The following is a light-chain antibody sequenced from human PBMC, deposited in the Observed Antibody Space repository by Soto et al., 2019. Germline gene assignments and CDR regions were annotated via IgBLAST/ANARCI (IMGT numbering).Light chain of an antibody. CDR2: GVS. J-gene: IGKJ5*01. CDR1: QSVRSTY. V-gene: IGKV3-20*01. Sequence: IVLTQSPGTLSLSPWERATLSCRASQSVRSTYLAWYQQKPGQAPRILIYGVSSRATDIPDRFSGSGSGTDFTLTISRLEPEDFAVYYCQQYGSLPTFGQGTRLEIK. CDR3: QQYGSLPT.